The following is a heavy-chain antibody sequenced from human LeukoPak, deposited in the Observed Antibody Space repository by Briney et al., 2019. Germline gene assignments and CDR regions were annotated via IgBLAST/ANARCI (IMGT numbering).Heavy chain of an antibody. V-gene: IGHV3-7*01. Sequence: GGSLRLSCAASGFTFSSYWTTWFRQAPGKRLEWVANINQDGSAKYYVDSVKGRFTVSRDNAETSVFLQMNSLRNEDTAVYFCASWVGRGNWGQGTLVTVSS. J-gene: IGHJ4*02. CDR1: GFTFSSYW. D-gene: IGHD1-26*01. CDR2: INQDGSAK. CDR3: ASWVGRGN.